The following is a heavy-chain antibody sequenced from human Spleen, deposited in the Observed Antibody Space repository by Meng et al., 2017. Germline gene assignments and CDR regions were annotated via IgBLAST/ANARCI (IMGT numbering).Heavy chain of an antibody. D-gene: IGHD5-18*01. J-gene: IGHJ4*02. CDR1: GYTLSSDG. Sequence: ASVKVSCKASGYTLSSDGFSWVRQAPGQGLEWMGWINAYNGNTDYAQKFQGRVTMTTDTSTSTVYMELSSLRSEDTAVYYCARHRQSQIHILDYWGQGTLVTVSS. CDR2: INAYNGNT. V-gene: IGHV1-18*01. CDR3: ARHRQSQIHILDY.